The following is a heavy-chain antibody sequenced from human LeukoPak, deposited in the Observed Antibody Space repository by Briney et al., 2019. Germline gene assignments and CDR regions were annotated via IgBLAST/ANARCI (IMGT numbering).Heavy chain of an antibody. CDR1: GYSISSGYY. Sequence: KASETLSLTCTVSGYSISSGYYWGWIRQPPGKGLEWIGSIYHSGSTYYNPSLKSRVTISVDTSKNQFSLKLSSVTAADTAVYYCARGLDDYWGQGTPVTVSS. V-gene: IGHV4-38-2*02. CDR3: ARGLDDY. J-gene: IGHJ4*02. CDR2: IYHSGST.